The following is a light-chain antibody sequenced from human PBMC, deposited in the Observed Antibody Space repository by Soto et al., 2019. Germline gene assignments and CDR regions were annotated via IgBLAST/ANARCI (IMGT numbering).Light chain of an antibody. CDR2: GAS. J-gene: IGKJ3*01. CDR3: QQYNGWPPL. CDR1: QSLSSN. V-gene: IGKV3-15*01. Sequence: ERVMTQSPATLSVSPGERATLSCRASQSLSSNLAWYQQKPGQAPRLLIYGASTRATGIPARFSGSGSGTEFTLTISSLQSEDFAVYYCQQYNGWPPLFGPGTKVDTK.